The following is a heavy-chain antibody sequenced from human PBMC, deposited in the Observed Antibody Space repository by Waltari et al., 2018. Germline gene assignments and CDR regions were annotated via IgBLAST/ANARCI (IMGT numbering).Heavy chain of an antibody. CDR1: GGSISSYY. J-gene: IGHJ6*02. Sequence: QVQLQESGPGLVKPSATLSLTCTVSGGSISSYYWSWIRQPAGKGLEWIGRIYTSGSTNYNPSLKSRVTMSVDTSKNQFSLKLSSVTAADTAVYYCAVSSWSLYYYGMDVWGQGTTVTVSS. V-gene: IGHV4-4*07. CDR3: AVSSWSLYYYGMDV. D-gene: IGHD6-13*01. CDR2: IYTSGST.